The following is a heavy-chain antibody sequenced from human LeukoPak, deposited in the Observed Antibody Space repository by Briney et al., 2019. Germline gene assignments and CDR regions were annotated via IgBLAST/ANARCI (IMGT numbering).Heavy chain of an antibody. J-gene: IGHJ4*02. CDR1: GGSFSGYY. D-gene: IGHD6-6*01. V-gene: IGHV4-34*01. Sequence: SETLSLTCAVYGGSFSGYYWSWIRQPPGKGLEWIGEINHSGSTNYNPSLKSRVTISVDTSKNQFSLKLSSVTAADTAVYYCARGQDLAARRFDYWGQGTLVTVSS. CDR2: INHSGST. CDR3: ARGQDLAARRFDY.